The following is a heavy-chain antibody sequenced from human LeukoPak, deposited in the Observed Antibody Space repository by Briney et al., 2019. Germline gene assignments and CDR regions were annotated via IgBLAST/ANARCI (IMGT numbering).Heavy chain of an antibody. CDR1: GFTFSLSW. Sequence: PGGSLRLSCTASGFTFSLSWMNWIRQAPGKGLEWVANINPDGDRMRFVDSVKGRFTMSRDNAQSSLHLQMNSLRVEDTAFYYCAAWTDRGYSYWGQGVLVTVSS. CDR2: INPDGDRM. D-gene: IGHD5-12*01. CDR3: AAWTDRGYSY. V-gene: IGHV3-7*01. J-gene: IGHJ4*02.